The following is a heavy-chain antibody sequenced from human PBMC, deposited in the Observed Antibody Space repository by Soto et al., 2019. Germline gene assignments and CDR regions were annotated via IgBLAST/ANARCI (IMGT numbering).Heavy chain of an antibody. CDR2: IHYSGST. J-gene: IGHJ6*02. D-gene: IGHD3-16*01. V-gene: IGHV4-59*01. CDR3: ARGVDYYFGMDV. Sequence: PSETLSLTCTVSGGSINNYYWSWIRQSPRKGLEWIGYIHYSGSTNYNPSLKSRVTISVDTSKKHFSLKLRSVTAADTAVYYCARGVDYYFGMDVWGQGTTVTVSS. CDR1: GGSINNYY.